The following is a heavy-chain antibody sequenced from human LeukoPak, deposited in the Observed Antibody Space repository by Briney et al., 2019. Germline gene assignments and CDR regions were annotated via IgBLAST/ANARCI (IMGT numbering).Heavy chain of an antibody. CDR1: GFTFSSYG. J-gene: IGHJ5*02. V-gene: IGHV3-74*01. CDR3: ANMAVPA. Sequence: RSGGSLRLSCAASGFTFSSYGMHWVRQAPGGGLVWVSRISGDGTTITYADSVKGRFTISRDNAKNTLYLQMNSLRAEDTAVYYCANMAVPALGQGTLVTVSS. CDR2: ISGDGTTI. D-gene: IGHD6-19*01.